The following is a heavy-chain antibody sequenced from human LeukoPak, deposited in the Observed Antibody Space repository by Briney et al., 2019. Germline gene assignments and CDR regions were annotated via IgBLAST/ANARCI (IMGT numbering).Heavy chain of an antibody. CDR3: AKAISRVRGDAGLPFDY. CDR1: GFTFSSYA. Sequence: GGSLRLSCAASGFTFSSYAMSWVRQAPGKGLEWVSAISGSGGSTYYADSVKGRFTISRDNSKNTLYLQMNSLRAEDTAVYYCAKAISRVRGDAGLPFDYRGQGTLVTVSS. J-gene: IGHJ4*02. V-gene: IGHV3-23*01. D-gene: IGHD3-10*01. CDR2: ISGSGGST.